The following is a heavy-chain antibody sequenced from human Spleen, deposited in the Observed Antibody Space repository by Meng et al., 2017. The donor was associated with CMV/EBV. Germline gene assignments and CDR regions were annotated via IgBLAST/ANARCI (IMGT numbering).Heavy chain of an antibody. CDR1: RFIFSRYA. CDR2: IYGGGSST. CDR3: AKWGISGYYFHY. J-gene: IGHJ4*02. D-gene: IGHD3-22*01. Sequence: GESLKISCTASRFIFSRYALIWVRQAPGKGLEWVSVIYGGGSSTYYADSVKGRFTISRDNSKNRLYLQMNSLRAEDTAVYYCAKWGISGYYFHYWGQGTLVTVSS. V-gene: IGHV3-23*03.